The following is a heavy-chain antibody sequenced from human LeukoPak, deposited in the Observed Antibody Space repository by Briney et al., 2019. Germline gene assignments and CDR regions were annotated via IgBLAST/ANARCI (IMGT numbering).Heavy chain of an antibody. CDR1: GGSFSGYY. Sequence: SETLSLTCAVYGGSFSGYYWSWIRQPPGKGLEWIGEINHSGSTNYNPSLKSRVTISVDTSKNQFSLKLSSVTAADTAVYYCARGRETYYYDSSGYFGYWGQGTLVTVSS. D-gene: IGHD3-22*01. CDR3: ARGRETYYYDSSGYFGY. CDR2: INHSGST. V-gene: IGHV4-34*01. J-gene: IGHJ4*02.